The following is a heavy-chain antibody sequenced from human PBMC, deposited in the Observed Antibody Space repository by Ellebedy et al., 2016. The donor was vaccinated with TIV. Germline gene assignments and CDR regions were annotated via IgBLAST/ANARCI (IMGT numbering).Heavy chain of an antibody. CDR2: ISGYNGNT. V-gene: IGHV1-18*01. CDR1: GGTFSSYA. J-gene: IGHJ4*02. D-gene: IGHD1-26*01. CDR3: ARGGGTYYLFDY. Sequence: ASVKVSCXASGGTFSSYAISWVRQAPGQGLEWMGWISGYNGNTNYPQKLQGRLTMTTDTSTSTAYMELRSLRSDDTAVYYCARGGGTYYLFDYWGQGTLVTVSS.